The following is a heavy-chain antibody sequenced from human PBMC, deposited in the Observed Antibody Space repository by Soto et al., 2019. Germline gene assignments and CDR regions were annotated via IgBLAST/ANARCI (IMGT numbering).Heavy chain of an antibody. CDR3: AKDRDDYVGYMDV. J-gene: IGHJ6*03. CDR2: ISYDGSNK. Sequence: GGSLRLSCAASGFTFSSYGMHWVRQAPGKGLEWVAVISYDGSNKYYADSVKGRFTISRDNSKNTLYLQMNSPRAEDTAVYYCAKDRDDYVGYMDVWGKGTTVTVSS. V-gene: IGHV3-30*18. CDR1: GFTFSSYG. D-gene: IGHD3-16*01.